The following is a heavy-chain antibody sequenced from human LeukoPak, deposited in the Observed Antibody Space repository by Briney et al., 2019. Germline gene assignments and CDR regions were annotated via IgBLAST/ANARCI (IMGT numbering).Heavy chain of an antibody. D-gene: IGHD3-22*01. Sequence: ASVKVSCKASGYAFTSYGINWVRQAPGQGLEWMGWISAYNGNTNYTQKLQGRVTMTTDTSTSTAYMELRSLRSDDTALYYCARGDSSGSLKRNDAFDIWGQGTMVTVSS. CDR2: ISAYNGNT. V-gene: IGHV1-18*01. CDR3: ARGDSSGSLKRNDAFDI. J-gene: IGHJ3*02. CDR1: GYAFTSYG.